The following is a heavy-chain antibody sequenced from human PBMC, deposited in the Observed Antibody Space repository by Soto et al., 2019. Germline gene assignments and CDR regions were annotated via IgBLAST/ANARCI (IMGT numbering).Heavy chain of an antibody. Sequence: QVQGVQSGVEVRRPGSSVKVSCKASGDTFKNCVISWVRQAPGQGLEWMGGIIPLFGTTDFAQRFQGRLTITTDESTTTAYMELSRLRSEDTATYSCAAELGFGKLSVVWGQGTTVIVSS. V-gene: IGHV1-69*01. CDR2: IIPLFGTT. CDR3: AAELGFGKLSVV. J-gene: IGHJ6*02. D-gene: IGHD3-10*01. CDR1: GDTFKNCV.